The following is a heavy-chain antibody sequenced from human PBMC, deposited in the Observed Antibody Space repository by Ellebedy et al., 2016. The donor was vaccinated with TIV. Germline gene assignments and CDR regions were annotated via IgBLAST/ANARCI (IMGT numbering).Heavy chain of an antibody. V-gene: IGHV1-18*01. D-gene: IGHD6-19*01. CDR2: ISAYNGNT. Sequence: ASVKVSXXASGYTFTSYGISWVRQAPGQGLEWMGWISAYNGNTNYAQKLQGRVTMTTDTSTSTAYMELRSLRSDDTAVYYCARQWLGYYYGMDVWGQGTTVTVSS. J-gene: IGHJ6*02. CDR3: ARQWLGYYYGMDV. CDR1: GYTFTSYG.